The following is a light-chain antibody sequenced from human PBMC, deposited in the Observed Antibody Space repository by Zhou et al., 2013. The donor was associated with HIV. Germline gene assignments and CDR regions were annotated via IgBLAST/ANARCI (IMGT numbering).Light chain of an antibody. CDR3: QQLNNYPLT. CDR1: QGISSY. Sequence: DIQLTQSPSFLSASIGDRVTITCRASQGISSYLAWYQQKPGKAPNLLVYATSTLQSGVPSRFSGTGSATEFTLTISSLQPEDFATYYCQQLNNYPLTFGGGTKVEI. V-gene: IGKV1-9*01. J-gene: IGKJ4*01. CDR2: ATS.